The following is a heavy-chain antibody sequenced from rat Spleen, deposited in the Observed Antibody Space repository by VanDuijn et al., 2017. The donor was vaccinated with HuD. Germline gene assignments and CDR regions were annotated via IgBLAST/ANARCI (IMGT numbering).Heavy chain of an antibody. V-gene: IGHV5S23*01. D-gene: IGHD1-5*01. J-gene: IGHJ2*01. CDR2: IRSGGGNS. CDR3: ARTEIQLDYFDY. CDR1: GFIFSNYY. Sequence: EVQLVESGGSLVQPGGSLKLSCVASGFIFSNYYMAWVRQSPTKGLEWVASIRSGGGNSYYRDSVKGRFTISRDDAKSTLYLQMDSLRSEDTATYYCARTEIQLDYFDYWGQGVMVTVSS.